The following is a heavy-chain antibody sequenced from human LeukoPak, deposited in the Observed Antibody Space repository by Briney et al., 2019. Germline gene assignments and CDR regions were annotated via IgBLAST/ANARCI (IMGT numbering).Heavy chain of an antibody. J-gene: IGHJ5*02. CDR2: ISGSGSFI. Sequence: RTGGSLTLSCTVSGFTFSTTSINWVRLAPGQGLEWVSTISGSGSFIRYLDSVKGRFTISRDNANNSLYLQMDSLRVDDTAVYFCAKANEPLNWFEPWGQGTLVTVSS. D-gene: IGHD1-14*01. CDR1: GFTFSTTS. V-gene: IGHV3-21*04. CDR3: AKANEPLNWFEP.